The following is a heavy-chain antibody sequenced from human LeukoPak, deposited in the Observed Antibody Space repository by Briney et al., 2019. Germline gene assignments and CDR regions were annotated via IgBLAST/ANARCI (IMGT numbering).Heavy chain of an antibody. CDR2: VYHSGLT. J-gene: IGHJ5*02. CDR1: GASVSTNNW. Sequence: SETLSLTCVVSGASVSTNNWWTWVRQAPGKGLEWIGEVYHSGLTNYSPSLKSRVTMSIDKSKNIFSLNLTSVTAADTALYYCARGRGDMITMVRGVGCWFDPWGQGTLVTVSS. V-gene: IGHV4/OR15-8*02. CDR3: ARGRGDMITMVRGVGCWFDP. D-gene: IGHD3-10*01.